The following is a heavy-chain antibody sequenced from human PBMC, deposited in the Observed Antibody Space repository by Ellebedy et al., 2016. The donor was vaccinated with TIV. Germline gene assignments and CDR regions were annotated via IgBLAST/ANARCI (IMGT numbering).Heavy chain of an antibody. Sequence: SETLSLXCGVSGGSFITYYWSWIRQPPGKGLEWAGEISHSGRTNYNPSLKSRVTISIDRSKSQFSLNLTTVTAADTAVYYCAGRGHNTGWGDWGRGTLVTVSS. CDR2: ISHSGRT. CDR3: AGRGHNTGWGD. J-gene: IGHJ4*02. V-gene: IGHV4-34*01. CDR1: GGSFITYY. D-gene: IGHD6-19*01.